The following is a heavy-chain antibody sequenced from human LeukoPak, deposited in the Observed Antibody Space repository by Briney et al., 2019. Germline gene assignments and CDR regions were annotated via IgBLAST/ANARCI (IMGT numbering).Heavy chain of an antibody. J-gene: IGHJ4*02. D-gene: IGHD6-19*01. CDR2: INAYDGNT. Sequence: ASVKVSCKASGYTFTSYGIAWVRQVPGQGLEWMGWINAYDGNTKHAQTLQGRVTMTTDTSTSTAYMELRSLRSDDTAVYYCARGTTPYSSGQTYWGQGTLVTVSS. V-gene: IGHV1-18*01. CDR3: ARGTTPYSSGQTY. CDR1: GYTFTSYG.